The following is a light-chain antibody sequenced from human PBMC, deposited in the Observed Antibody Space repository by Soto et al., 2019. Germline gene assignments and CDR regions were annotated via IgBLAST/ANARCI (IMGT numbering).Light chain of an antibody. Sequence: DIQMTQSPSSLSASVGDRVTITCRASQGISNYLAWYQQRPGKVPKLLIYGASTLQSGVPSRYSGSGSATEFTLTISSLQPEDVATYYCQNYNSYSQFTFGPGTKVDIK. J-gene: IGKJ3*01. V-gene: IGKV1-27*01. CDR1: QGISNY. CDR3: QNYNSYSQFT. CDR2: GAS.